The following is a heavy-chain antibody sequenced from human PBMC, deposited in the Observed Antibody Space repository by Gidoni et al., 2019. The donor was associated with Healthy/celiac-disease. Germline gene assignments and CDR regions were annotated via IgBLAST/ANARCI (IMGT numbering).Heavy chain of an antibody. Sequence: QVQLVQSGAEVKKPGSSVKVSCKASGGTFSSYAISWVRQAPGQGLEWMGRIIPILGIANYAQKFQGRVTITADKSTSTAYMELSSLRSEDTAVYYCASTIFGVVITSYGMDVWGQGTTVTVSS. CDR2: IIPILGIA. D-gene: IGHD3-3*01. CDR3: ASTIFGVVITSYGMDV. V-gene: IGHV1-69*04. J-gene: IGHJ6*02. CDR1: GGTFSSYA.